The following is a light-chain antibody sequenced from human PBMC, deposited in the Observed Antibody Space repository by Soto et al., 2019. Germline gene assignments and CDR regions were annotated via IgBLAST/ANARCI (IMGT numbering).Light chain of an antibody. CDR3: CSYAGGHTWV. J-gene: IGLJ7*01. V-gene: IGLV2-11*01. CDR2: DVS. CDR1: SSDVGDYDF. Sequence: QSALTQPRSVSGSPGQSVTISCTGTSSDVGDYDFVSWYHQHPGKVPKVIIYDVSERPSGVPDRFSGSKSGNTVSLTISGLQAEDEAVYYCCSYAGGHTWVFGGGTQLTVL.